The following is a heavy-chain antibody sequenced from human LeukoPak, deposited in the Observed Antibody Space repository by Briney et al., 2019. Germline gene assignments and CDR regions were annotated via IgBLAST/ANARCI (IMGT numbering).Heavy chain of an antibody. Sequence: GGSLRLSCAASGFTFSSYAMSWVRQAPGKGLESVSYISPSGTDISYADSVKGRFTISRDNAKNSLYLQMNSLRAEDTAVYYCSRDPRNLDYWGQGTLVTVSS. CDR2: ISPSGTDI. D-gene: IGHD1-14*01. CDR1: GFTFSSYA. J-gene: IGHJ4*02. CDR3: SRDPRNLDY. V-gene: IGHV3-21*05.